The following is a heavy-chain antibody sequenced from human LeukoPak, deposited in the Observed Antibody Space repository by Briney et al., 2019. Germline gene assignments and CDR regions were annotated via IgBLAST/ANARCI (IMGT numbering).Heavy chain of an antibody. D-gene: IGHD1-26*01. J-gene: IGHJ4*02. CDR2: ISWNSGSI. CDR1: GFTLSSYG. Sequence: GGSLRLSCAASGFTLSSYGMHWVRQAPGKGLEWVSGISWNSGSIGYADSVKGRFTISRDNAKNSLYLQMNSLRAEDTALYYCAKGYSGSYYGLFDYWGQGTLVTVSS. V-gene: IGHV3-9*01. CDR3: AKGYSGSYYGLFDY.